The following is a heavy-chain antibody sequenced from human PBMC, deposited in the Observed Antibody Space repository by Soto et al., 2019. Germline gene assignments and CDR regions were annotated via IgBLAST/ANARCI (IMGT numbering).Heavy chain of an antibody. V-gene: IGHV3-53*01. D-gene: IGHD3-22*01. J-gene: IGHJ1*01. CDR3: ARDRVESGYPEYFQH. Sequence: EVQLVESGGGLIQPGGSLRLSCAASGFTVSSNYMSWVRQAPGKGLEWVSVIYSGGSTYYADSVKGRCTLSRDNSKNTLYLQMNSLRAEDTSVYYCARDRVESGYPEYFQHWGQGTLVTVSS. CDR2: IYSGGST. CDR1: GFTVSSNY.